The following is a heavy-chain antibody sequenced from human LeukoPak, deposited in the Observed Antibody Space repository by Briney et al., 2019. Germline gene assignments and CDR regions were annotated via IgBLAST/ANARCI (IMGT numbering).Heavy chain of an antibody. CDR2: IYYSGST. J-gene: IGHJ4*02. Sequence: PSETLSLTCTVSGGSISSYYWSWIRQPPGRGLEWIGYIYYSGSTNYNPSLKSRVTISVDTSKNQFSLKLSSVTAADTAVYYCARVGAARFFDYWGQGTLDTVSS. CDR3: ARVGAARFFDY. D-gene: IGHD6-6*01. CDR1: GGSISSYY. V-gene: IGHV4-59*01.